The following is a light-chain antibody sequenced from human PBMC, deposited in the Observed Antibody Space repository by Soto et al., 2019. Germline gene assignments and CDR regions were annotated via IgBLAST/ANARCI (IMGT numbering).Light chain of an antibody. CDR1: QSVGSN. Sequence: EIVMTQSPATLSVSPGERATLSCRASQSVGSNLAWYQQIPGQAPRLLIYGASTRATGIPARFSGNGSGTEFYLTISSLPSEDFAVYYCQQDNNCFTFGGGTQVEIK. CDR2: GAS. J-gene: IGKJ4*01. CDR3: QQDNNCFT. V-gene: IGKV3-15*01.